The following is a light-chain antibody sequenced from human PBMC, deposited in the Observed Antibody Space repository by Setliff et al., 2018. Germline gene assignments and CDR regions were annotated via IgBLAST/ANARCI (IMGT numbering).Light chain of an antibody. V-gene: IGLV2-14*01. J-gene: IGLJ1*01. Sequence: QSALTQPASVSGSPRQSITISCTGTSSDIGNFNFVSWYRQHPGKAPKLIIYEVNIRPSGVSDRFSGSKSGNTASLTISGLQAEDEADYFCSSYTTSSSLDVFGTGTKVTVL. CDR3: SSYTTSSSLDV. CDR1: SSDIGNFNF. CDR2: EVN.